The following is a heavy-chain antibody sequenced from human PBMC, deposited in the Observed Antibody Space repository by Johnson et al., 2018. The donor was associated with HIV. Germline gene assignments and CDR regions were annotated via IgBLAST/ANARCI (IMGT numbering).Heavy chain of an antibody. D-gene: IGHD4-17*01. J-gene: IGHJ3*02. Sequence: MLLVESGGGLVQPGGSLRLSCAASGFTVRSNYMSWVRQAPGKGLEWVSLIYSGDTTYYADSVKGRFTISRDNSKNTLYLQMNSLRAEDTAVYYCARMTTTVSHNDAFDIWCQGTMVTVSS. CDR2: IYSGDTT. CDR1: GFTVRSNY. V-gene: IGHV3-66*01. CDR3: ARMTTTVSHNDAFDI.